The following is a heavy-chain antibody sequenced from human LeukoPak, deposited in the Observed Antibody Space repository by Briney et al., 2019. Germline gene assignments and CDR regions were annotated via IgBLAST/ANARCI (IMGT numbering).Heavy chain of an antibody. Sequence: PSETLSLTRAVVSATFNDQYWRWIRQPPGKALEWIGEIRHGGSTNYHPSFKSRLTTSVDTSRNQFSLHLRSVTAADTAVYYCGRGEVRGVIDHWGQGTLVTVSS. D-gene: IGHD3-10*01. CDR2: IRHGGST. CDR1: SATFNDQY. CDR3: GRGEVRGVIDH. J-gene: IGHJ4*02. V-gene: IGHV4-34*01.